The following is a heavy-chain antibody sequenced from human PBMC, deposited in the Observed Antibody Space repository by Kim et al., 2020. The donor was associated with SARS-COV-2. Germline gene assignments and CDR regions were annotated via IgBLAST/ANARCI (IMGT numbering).Heavy chain of an antibody. Sequence: SETLSLTCTVSGGSISSYYWSWIRQPPGKGLEWIGYIYYSGSTNYNPSLKSRVTISVDTSKNQFSLKLSSVTAADTAVYYCAKESSSPRGAFDIWGQGTMVTVSS. D-gene: IGHD6-6*01. CDR1: GGSISSYY. CDR2: IYYSGST. V-gene: IGHV4-59*13. CDR3: AKESSSPRGAFDI. J-gene: IGHJ3*02.